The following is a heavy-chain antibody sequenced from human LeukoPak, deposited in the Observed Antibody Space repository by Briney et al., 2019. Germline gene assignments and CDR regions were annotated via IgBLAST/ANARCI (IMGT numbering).Heavy chain of an antibody. V-gene: IGHV4-34*01. CDR1: GGSFSGYY. CDR2: INHSGST. D-gene: IGHD5-24*01. CDR3: ASRRDGYNLD. J-gene: IGHJ4*02. Sequence: PSETLSLTCAVYGGSFSGYYWSWIRQPPGKGLEWIGEINHSGSTNYNPSLKSRVTISVDTSKNQFSLKLSSVTAADTAVYYCASRRDGYNLDWGQGTLVTVSS.